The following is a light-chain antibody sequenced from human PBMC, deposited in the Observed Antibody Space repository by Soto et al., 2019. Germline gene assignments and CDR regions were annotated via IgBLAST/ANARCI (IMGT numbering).Light chain of an antibody. CDR1: NIGSKS. Sequence: SYELTQPPSVSVAPGKTARITCGGNNIGSKSVHWYQQKPGQAPVLVIYYDSDRPSGIPERFSGSNSGNTATLTISRVEAGDEADYYCQVWDSSSDHRGVVGTRTKLTVL. V-gene: IGLV3-21*04. J-gene: IGLJ1*01. CDR2: YDS. CDR3: QVWDSSSDHRGV.